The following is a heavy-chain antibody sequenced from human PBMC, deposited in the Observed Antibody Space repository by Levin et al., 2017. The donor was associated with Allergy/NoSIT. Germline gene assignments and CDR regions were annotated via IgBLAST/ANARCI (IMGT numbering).Heavy chain of an antibody. V-gene: IGHV3-30*04. D-gene: IGHD2-21*02. CDR3: ARDMSGSCGDDCYDLFDY. Sequence: SCAASGFTFNNFAMHWVRQAPGKGLEWVALITYDGKHQYYADSVKGRFTISRDNSKNTLYLQMNSLRTEDTAVYYCARDMSGSCGDDCYDLFDYWGQGTLVTVSS. CDR2: ITYDGKHQ. CDR1: GFTFNNFA. J-gene: IGHJ4*02.